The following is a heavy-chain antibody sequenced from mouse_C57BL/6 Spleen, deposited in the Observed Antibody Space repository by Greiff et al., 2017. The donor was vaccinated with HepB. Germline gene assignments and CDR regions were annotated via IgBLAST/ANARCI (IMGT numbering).Heavy chain of an antibody. J-gene: IGHJ3*01. CDR3: TTGCGNPFAY. V-gene: IGHV14-4*01. Sequence: VQLQQSGAELVRPGASVKLSCTASGSNIKDDYMHWVKQRPEQGLEWIGWIDPENGDTEYASKFQGKATITADTSSNTAYLQRSSLTSEDTAVYYCTTGCGNPFAYWGQGTLVTVSA. CDR2: IDPENGDT. D-gene: IGHD2-1*01. CDR1: GSNIKDDY.